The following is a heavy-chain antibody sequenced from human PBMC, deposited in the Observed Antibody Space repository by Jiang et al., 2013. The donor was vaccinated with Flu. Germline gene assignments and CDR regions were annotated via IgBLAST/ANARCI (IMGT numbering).Heavy chain of an antibody. J-gene: IGHJ4*02. D-gene: IGHD3-9*01. V-gene: IGHV6-1*01. CDR3: ARDPGSGYDILTGYYYFDY. CDR1: GDSVSSNSAA. Sequence: QTLSLTCAISGDSVSSNSAAWNWIRQSPSRGLEWLGRTYYRSKWYNDYAVSVKSRITINPDTSKNQFSLQLNSVTPEDTAVYYCARDPGSGYDILTGYYYFDYWGQGTLVTVSS. CDR2: TYYRSKWYN.